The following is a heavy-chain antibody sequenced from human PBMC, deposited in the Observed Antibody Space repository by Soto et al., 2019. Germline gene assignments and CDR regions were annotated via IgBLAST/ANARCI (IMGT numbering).Heavy chain of an antibody. Sequence: PGESLKISCKGSGYSFTSYWIGWVRQMPGKGLEWMGIIYPGGSDTRYSPSFQGQVTISADKSISTAYLQWSSLKASDTAMYYCASYSRSTVNLFYYYYGMDVWGQGTTVTVSS. V-gene: IGHV5-51*01. CDR3: ASYSRSTVNLFYYYYGMDV. J-gene: IGHJ6*02. CDR2: IYPGGSDT. CDR1: GYSFTSYW. D-gene: IGHD4-17*01.